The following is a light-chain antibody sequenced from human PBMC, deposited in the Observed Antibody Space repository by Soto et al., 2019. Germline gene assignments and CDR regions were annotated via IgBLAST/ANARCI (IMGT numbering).Light chain of an antibody. CDR2: APS. J-gene: IGKJ2*01. V-gene: IGKV3-15*01. Sequence: EIVMTQSPATLSVSPGERATLSCRASQSVSSNLAWYQQIPGQAPRLLIYAPSTRATGIPARFSGSGSGTEFTLTFTSLQSEDFAVYYCQQYNNWPYTFGQGTKLEIK. CDR3: QQYNNWPYT. CDR1: QSVSSN.